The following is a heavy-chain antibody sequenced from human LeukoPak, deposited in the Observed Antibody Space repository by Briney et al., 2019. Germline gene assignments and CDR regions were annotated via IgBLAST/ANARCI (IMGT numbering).Heavy chain of an antibody. V-gene: IGHV3-21*05. D-gene: IGHD5-18*01. CDR1: GFTFSNFG. Sequence: GGSLRLSCVVSGFTFSNFGMNWVRQAPGQGLEWLSYITGAGNNIYYADSVKGRFTISRDNAGNSLYLQMSSLRAEDTAVYYCARDVGYRSWFDPWGQGTLVTVSS. CDR2: ITGAGNNI. J-gene: IGHJ5*02. CDR3: ARDVGYRSWFDP.